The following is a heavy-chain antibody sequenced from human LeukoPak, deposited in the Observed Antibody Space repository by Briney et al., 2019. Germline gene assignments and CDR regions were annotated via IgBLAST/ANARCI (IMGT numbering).Heavy chain of an antibody. CDR3: ASRAHFWSGPGG. D-gene: IGHD3-3*02. CDR1: GFTFSSYA. J-gene: IGHJ4*02. CDR2: ISSDSSYI. V-gene: IGHV3-21*01. Sequence: GGSLRLSCAASGFTFSSYAMSWVRQAPGKGLEWVSSISSDSSYIYYADAVHGRFTVSRDNAKYSLYLQMNSLRAEDTAVYYCASRAHFWSGPGGWGQGTLVTVSS.